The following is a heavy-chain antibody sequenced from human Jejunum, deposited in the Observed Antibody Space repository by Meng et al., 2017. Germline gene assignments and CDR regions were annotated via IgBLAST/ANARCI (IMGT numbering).Heavy chain of an antibody. CDR3: ARDWDGGYDYNGFDN. CDR2: IYYSERT. D-gene: IGHD5-12*01. J-gene: IGHJ3*02. CDR1: GGSISSTNTY. V-gene: IGHV4-39*07. Sequence: SETLSLTCTVPGGSISSTNTYWHWIRQPPGKGLEWIGSIYYSERTSYNASLKSRVIISVDTSKNQFSLDLSSVTAADTAVYYCARDWDGGYDYNGFDNWGQGTVVTVSS.